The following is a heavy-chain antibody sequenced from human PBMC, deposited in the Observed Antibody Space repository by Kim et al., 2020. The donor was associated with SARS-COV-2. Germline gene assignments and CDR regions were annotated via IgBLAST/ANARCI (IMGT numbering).Heavy chain of an antibody. Sequence: GGSLRLSCAASGFTVSTNYMSWVRQAPGKGLEWVSVIYNGGSTYYVDSVKGRFTISRDNSKNTVYLQLNILIAEDTAVFYCAKQLNGLGHYLGLGTLVTV. CDR3: AKQLNGLGHY. V-gene: IGHV3-66*01. CDR1: GFTVSTNY. J-gene: IGHJ4*02. CDR2: IYNGGST. D-gene: IGHD6-13*01.